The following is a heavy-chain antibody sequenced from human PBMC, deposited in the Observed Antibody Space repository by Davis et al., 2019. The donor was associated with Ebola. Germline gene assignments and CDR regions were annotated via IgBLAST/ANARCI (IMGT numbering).Heavy chain of an antibody. CDR1: GFTFSNAW. J-gene: IGHJ3*02. Sequence: GESLKISCAASGFTFSNAWMSWVRQAPGKGLEWVGRIKSKTDGGTTDYAAPVKGRFTISRDDSKNTLYLQMNSLKTEDTAVYYCTTDQGCGGDCSWGDDAFDIWGQGTMVTVSS. CDR2: IKSKTDGGTT. CDR3: TTDQGCGGDCSWGDDAFDI. D-gene: IGHD2-21*01. V-gene: IGHV3-15*01.